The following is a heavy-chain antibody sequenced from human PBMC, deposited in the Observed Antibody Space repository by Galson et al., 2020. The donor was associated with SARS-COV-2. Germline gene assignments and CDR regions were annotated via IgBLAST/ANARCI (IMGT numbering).Heavy chain of an antibody. Sequence: SETLSLTCTVSGGSITSGDYYWTWIRQSPGEGLEWIGYISYSGRTYYNMSLRSRVVISRDTSKNRFSLKLSSVTAADTAMYYCAKKVTGITVFGVSDAWFDPWGRGTLVSVSS. CDR1: GGSITSGDYY. J-gene: IGHJ5*02. CDR3: AKKVTGITVFGVSDAWFDP. CDR2: ISYSGRT. V-gene: IGHV4-30-4*01. D-gene: IGHD3-3*01.